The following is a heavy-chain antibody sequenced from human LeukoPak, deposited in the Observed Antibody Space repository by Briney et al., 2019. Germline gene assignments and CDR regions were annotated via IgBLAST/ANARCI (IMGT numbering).Heavy chain of an antibody. CDR2: ISDSGGST. V-gene: IGHV3-23*01. CDR3: AKAGDSSGYYYGFDY. J-gene: IGHJ4*02. D-gene: IGHD3-22*01. CDR1: GFTFNTYA. Sequence: GGSLRLSCAASGFTFNTYAMSWVRQAPGKGLEWVSLISDSGGSTYYADSVKGWFTISRDYSRNTLYLQMNSLRAEDTAVYYCAKAGDSSGYYYGFDYWGQGTQVTVSS.